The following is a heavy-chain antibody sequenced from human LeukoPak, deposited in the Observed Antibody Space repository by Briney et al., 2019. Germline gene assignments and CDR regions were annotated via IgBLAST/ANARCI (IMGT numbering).Heavy chain of an antibody. CDR2: IYYSGST. D-gene: IGHD3-9*01. CDR3: ARDYYDILTGYYAIDY. Sequence: SETLSLTCTVSGGSISSYYWSWIRQPPGKGLEWIGYIYYSGSTNHNPSLKSRVTISVDTSKNQFSLKLSSVTAADTAVYYCARDYYDILTGYYAIDYWGQGTLVTVSS. V-gene: IGHV4-59*12. J-gene: IGHJ4*02. CDR1: GGSISSYY.